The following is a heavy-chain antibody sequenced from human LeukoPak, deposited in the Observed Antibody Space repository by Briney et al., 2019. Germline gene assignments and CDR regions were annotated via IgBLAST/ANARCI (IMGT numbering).Heavy chain of an antibody. Sequence: GGSLRLSSAVYTFSFTNFWMSWVRQAPGRGLEWVANIHPEGNEKYHVVSVKGRFTISRDNTKNLLFLQMNGLRVEDTAVYYCARGDAFSGDHWGQGTLVTVSS. CDR3: ARGDAFSGDH. CDR2: IHPEGNEK. CDR1: TFSFTNFW. V-gene: IGHV3-7*04. J-gene: IGHJ4*02.